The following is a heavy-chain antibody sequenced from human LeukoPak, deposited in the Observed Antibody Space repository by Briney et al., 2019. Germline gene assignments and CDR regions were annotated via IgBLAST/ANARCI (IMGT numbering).Heavy chain of an antibody. V-gene: IGHV3-21*04. CDR2: ISSSSSYI. CDR3: ATRRYCSTTTCYERKYNWFDP. Sequence: SGGSLRLSCAASGFTFSSYSMNWVRQAPGKGLEWVSSISSSSSYIYYADSVKGRFTISRDNSKNTLYLQMNSLRAEDTAVYYCATRRYCSTTTCYERKYNWFDPRGQGSLVTVSS. D-gene: IGHD2-2*01. J-gene: IGHJ5*02. CDR1: GFTFSSYS.